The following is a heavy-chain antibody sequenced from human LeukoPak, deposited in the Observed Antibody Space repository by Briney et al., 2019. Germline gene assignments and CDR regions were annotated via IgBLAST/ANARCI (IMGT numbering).Heavy chain of an antibody. CDR3: ARGLDSGYDFGY. D-gene: IGHD5-12*01. J-gene: IGHJ4*02. CDR2: IWYDGSNK. Sequence: PGESLRLSCAASGFTFSTYGMHWVRQAPGKGLEWVAVIWYDGSNKYYIDSVRGRFTISRENCRNRMYLQMNSLRGEDTAVYYRARGLDSGYDFGYWGQGTLVTVSS. CDR1: GFTFSTYG. V-gene: IGHV3-33*01.